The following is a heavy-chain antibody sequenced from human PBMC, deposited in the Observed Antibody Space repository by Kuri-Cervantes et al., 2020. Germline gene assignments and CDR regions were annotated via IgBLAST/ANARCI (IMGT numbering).Heavy chain of an antibody. Sequence: GGSLRLSCAASGFTFNNYAMTWVRQAPGKGLEWVSVISGSGGNTYSADSVKGRFTISRDNSKNTVYLQMNTLGAEDTAVYYCAADHRVGATQLLDAFDIWGQGTMVTVSS. V-gene: IGHV3-23*01. CDR3: AADHRVGATQLLDAFDI. D-gene: IGHD1-26*01. CDR1: GFTFNNYA. CDR2: ISGSGGNT. J-gene: IGHJ3*02.